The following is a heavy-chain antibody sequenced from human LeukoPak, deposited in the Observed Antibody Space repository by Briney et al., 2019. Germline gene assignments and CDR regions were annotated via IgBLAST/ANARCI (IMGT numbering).Heavy chain of an antibody. J-gene: IGHJ6*02. CDR2: ISYDGSNK. CDR1: GFTFSSYA. V-gene: IGHV3-30*04. D-gene: IGHD3-22*01. Sequence: GRSLRLSCAASGFTFSSYAMHWVRQAPGKGLEWVAVISYDGSNKYYADSVKGRFTISRDNSKNTLYLQMNSLRAEDTAVYYCAREVGDYYDSSGYSRYYYYGMDVWGQGTTVTVSS. CDR3: AREVGDYYDSSGYSRYYYYGMDV.